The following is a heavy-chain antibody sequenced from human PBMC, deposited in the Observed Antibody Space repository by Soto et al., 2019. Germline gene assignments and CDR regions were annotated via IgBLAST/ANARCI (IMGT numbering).Heavy chain of an antibody. V-gene: IGHV3-23*01. CDR2: IGESGTPT. Sequence: EVQLLESGGGLVQPGGSLRLSCAASGFTFSSYAMKWVRQAPGKGLEWVSLIGESGTPTYYADSVKGRFTISRDNSGNTLFLKMYSLRAEDTAVYYCARYIPGVRYYGMDVWAQGTTVTVSS. D-gene: IGHD2-2*01. J-gene: IGHJ6*02. CDR1: GFTFSSYA. CDR3: ARYIPGVRYYGMDV.